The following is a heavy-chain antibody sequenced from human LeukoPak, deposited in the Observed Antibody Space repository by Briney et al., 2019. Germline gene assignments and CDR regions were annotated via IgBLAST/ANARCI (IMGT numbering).Heavy chain of an antibody. D-gene: IGHD1-1*01. J-gene: IGHJ4*02. Sequence: PGGSLRLSCAASGFTFSSYSMNWVRQAPGKGLEWVSYISSSSSTIYYADSVKGRFTISRDNAKNSLYLQMNSLRAEDTAVYYCARVVLDRFDYWGRGTLVTVSS. V-gene: IGHV3-48*01. CDR3: ARVVLDRFDY. CDR2: ISSSSSTI. CDR1: GFTFSSYS.